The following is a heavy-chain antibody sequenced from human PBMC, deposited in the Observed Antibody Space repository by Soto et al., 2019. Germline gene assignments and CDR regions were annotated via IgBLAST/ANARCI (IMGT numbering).Heavy chain of an antibody. Sequence: SETLSLTCTVVGGSISNYYWTWIRQPPGKGLEWIGYIYYSGSTNYNPSLKSRVTISVDTSKNQFSLKLTSVTAADTAMYYCARSRDGYIFDYWGQGTLVTVSS. J-gene: IGHJ4*02. CDR1: GGSISNYY. V-gene: IGHV4-59*01. D-gene: IGHD5-12*01. CDR3: ARSRDGYIFDY. CDR2: IYYSGST.